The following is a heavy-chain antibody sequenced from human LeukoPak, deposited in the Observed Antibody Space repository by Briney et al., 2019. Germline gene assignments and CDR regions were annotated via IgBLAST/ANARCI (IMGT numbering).Heavy chain of an antibody. J-gene: IGHJ4*02. Sequence: SETLSLTCTVSGGSISSSSYYWGWIRQPPGKGLEWIGSIYYSGSTYYNPSFKSRVTISVDTSKNQFSLKLSSVTAADTAVYYCARHRYYDFWSGYQYYFDYWGQGTLVTVSS. V-gene: IGHV4-39*01. D-gene: IGHD3-3*01. CDR1: GGSISSSSYY. CDR2: IYYSGST. CDR3: ARHRYYDFWSGYQYYFDY.